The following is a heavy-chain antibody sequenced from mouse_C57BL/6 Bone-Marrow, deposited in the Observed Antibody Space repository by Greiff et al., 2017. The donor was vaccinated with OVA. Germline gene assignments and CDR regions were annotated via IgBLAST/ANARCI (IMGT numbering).Heavy chain of an antibody. D-gene: IGHD2-1*01. CDR3: ARSHYGNFPRFAY. J-gene: IGHJ3*01. Sequence: QVTLKESGPGILQSSQTLSLTCSFSGFSLSTSGMGVSWIRQPSGKGLEWLAHIYWDDDKRYNPSLKSRLTISKDTSRNQVFLKITSVDTADTATYYCARSHYGNFPRFAYWGQGTLVTVSA. CDR1: GFSLSTSGMG. CDR2: IYWDDDK. V-gene: IGHV8-12*01.